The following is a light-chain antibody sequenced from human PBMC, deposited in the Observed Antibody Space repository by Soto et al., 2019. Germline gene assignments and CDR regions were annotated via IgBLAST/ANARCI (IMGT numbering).Light chain of an antibody. V-gene: IGLV2-8*01. J-gene: IGLJ1*01. CDR2: DVS. Sequence: QSVLTQSPSASGSPGQSVTISCTGTSSDIGGYNSVSWYQQHPGKAPKVMIYDVSKRPSGVPDRFSGSKSGNTASLTVSALHAEDEADYYCSSDTDRNNLVFGTGTKVTVL. CDR1: SSDIGGYNS. CDR3: SSDTDRNNLV.